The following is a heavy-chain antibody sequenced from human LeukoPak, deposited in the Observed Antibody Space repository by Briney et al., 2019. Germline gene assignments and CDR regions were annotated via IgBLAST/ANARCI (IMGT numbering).Heavy chain of an antibody. CDR2: INPNSGGT. CDR1: GYTFTGYY. J-gene: IGHJ4*02. V-gene: IGHV1-2*02. D-gene: IGHD5-24*01. CDR3: ARDWDGYNGIDY. Sequence: GASVKVSCKASGYTFTGYYMHWVRQAPGQGLEWMGWINPNSGGTNYAQKLQGRVTMTTDTSTSTAYMELRSLRSDDTAVYYCARDWDGYNGIDYWGQGTLVTVSS.